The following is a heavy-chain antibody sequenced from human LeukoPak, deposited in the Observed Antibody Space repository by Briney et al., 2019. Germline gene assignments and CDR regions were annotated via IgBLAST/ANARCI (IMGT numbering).Heavy chain of an antibody. V-gene: IGHV4-59*01. CDR1: GGSISSYY. D-gene: IGHD2-21*02. Sequence: SETLSLTCTVSGGSISSYYWSWIRQPPGKGLEWIGYIYYSGGTNYNPSLKSRVTISVDTSKNQFSLKLSSVTAADTAVYYCARVMSGDPNAFDYWGQGTLVTVSS. CDR3: ARVMSGDPNAFDY. J-gene: IGHJ4*02. CDR2: IYYSGGT.